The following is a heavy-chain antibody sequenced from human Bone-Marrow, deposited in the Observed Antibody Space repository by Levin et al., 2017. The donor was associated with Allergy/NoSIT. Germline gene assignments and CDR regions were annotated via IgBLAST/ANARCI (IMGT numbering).Heavy chain of an antibody. CDR1: GFTFSSYG. J-gene: IGHJ4*02. V-gene: IGHV3-33*01. CDR2: IWYDGSNK. CDR3: ARDIGSGSVAAAGTFV. Sequence: GGSLRLSCAASGFTFSSYGMHWVRQAPGKGLEWVAVIWYDGSNKYYADSVKGRFTISRDNSKNTLYLQMNILRAEDTAVYYCARDIGSGSVAAAGTFVWGQGTLVTVSS. D-gene: IGHD6-13*01.